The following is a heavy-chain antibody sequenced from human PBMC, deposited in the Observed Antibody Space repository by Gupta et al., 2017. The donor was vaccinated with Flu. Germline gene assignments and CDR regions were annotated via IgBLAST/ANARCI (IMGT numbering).Heavy chain of an antibody. Sequence: EVQLLDSGGGLVQPGGSLRLTCAASGFTFSSSAVSWVRQAPGKGLEWVSAISGSGGSTYYADAVKGRFTISRDNAKNTMYLQMKRMRAEDTAVYYSAKGAHDYDSSGWDGGQGTLVTVSS. CDR3: AKGAHDYDSSGWD. CDR1: GFTFSSSA. J-gene: IGHJ4*02. D-gene: IGHD3-22*01. V-gene: IGHV3-23*01. CDR2: ISGSGGST.